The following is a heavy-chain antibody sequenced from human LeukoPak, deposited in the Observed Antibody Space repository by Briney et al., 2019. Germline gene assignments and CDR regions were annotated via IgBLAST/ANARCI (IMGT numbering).Heavy chain of an antibody. D-gene: IGHD2-2*01. CDR1: GYTLSGYY. CDR3: AREVVVVVPAAMRGYYYMDV. J-gene: IGHJ6*03. CDR2: INPNSGGT. V-gene: IGHV1-2*02. Sequence: ASVKVSCKASGYTLSGYYMHWVRQAPGQGLEWMGWINPNSGGTNYAQKFQGRVTMTRDTSISTAYMELSRLRSDDTAVYYCAREVVVVVPAAMRGYYYMDVWGKGTTVTVSS.